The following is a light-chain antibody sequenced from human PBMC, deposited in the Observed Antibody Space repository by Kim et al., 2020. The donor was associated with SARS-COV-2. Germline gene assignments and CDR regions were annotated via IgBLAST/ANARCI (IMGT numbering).Light chain of an antibody. J-gene: IGKJ4*01. CDR1: QSVRNN. CDR3: QQYNDWPLLT. CDR2: SAA. V-gene: IGKV3-15*01. Sequence: IVMTQSPATLSVSPGERATLSCRASQSVRNNLVWYQQRPGEAPTLLIYSAATRATDVSARFSGSGCGTEFTLTIRSLQSEDLAVYYCQQYNDWPLLTFGGGTKVDIK.